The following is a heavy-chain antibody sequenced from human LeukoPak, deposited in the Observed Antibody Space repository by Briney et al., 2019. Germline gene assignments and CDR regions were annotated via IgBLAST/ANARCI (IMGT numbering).Heavy chain of an antibody. V-gene: IGHV3-21*01. J-gene: IGHJ4*02. CDR1: GFTFSSYS. Sequence: GGSLRLFCAASGFTFSSYSMNWVRQAPGKGLEWVSSISSSSSYIYYADSVKGRFTISRDNAKNSLYLQMNSLRAEDTAVYYCASDYLNYYGSGSYYPDGYYFDYWGQGTLVTVSS. CDR2: ISSSSSYI. CDR3: ASDYLNYYGSGSYYPDGYYFDY. D-gene: IGHD3-10*01.